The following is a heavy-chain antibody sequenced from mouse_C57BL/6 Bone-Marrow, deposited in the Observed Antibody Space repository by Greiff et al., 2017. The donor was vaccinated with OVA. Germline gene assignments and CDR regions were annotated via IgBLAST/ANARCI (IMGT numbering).Heavy chain of an antibody. CDR2: LDPENGDT. Sequence: EVKLVESGAELVRPGASVKLSCTASGFNIKDDYMHWVKQRPEQGLEWIGWLDPENGDTEYASQFQGKATITADTSSNTVYLQLSSLTSEDTAVAYCSPRCYGSSPDVWGTGTTVTVSS. V-gene: IGHV14-4*01. D-gene: IGHD1-1*01. CDR3: SPRCYGSSPDV. J-gene: IGHJ1*03. CDR1: GFNIKDDY.